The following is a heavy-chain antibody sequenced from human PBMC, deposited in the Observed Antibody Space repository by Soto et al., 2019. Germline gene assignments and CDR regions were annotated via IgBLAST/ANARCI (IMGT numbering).Heavy chain of an antibody. CDR3: ARRGPGTYFDY. J-gene: IGHJ4*02. D-gene: IGHD6-13*01. CDR2: ISGSGDST. V-gene: IGHV3-23*04. CDR1: GFTFSSYA. Sequence: EVQLVESGGGLVQPGGSLRLSCAASGFTFSSYAMNWVRQAPGKGLEWVSVISGSGDSTYYADSVKGRFTISRDNSKNTLYLQMNSLSTEDTAVYYWARRGPGTYFDYWGQGTLVTVSS.